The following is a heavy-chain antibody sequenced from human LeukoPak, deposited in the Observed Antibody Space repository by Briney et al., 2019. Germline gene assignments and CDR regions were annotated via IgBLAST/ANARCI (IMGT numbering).Heavy chain of an antibody. CDR3: AGGMATILDY. Sequence: SETLSLTCAVYGGSFSGYFWSWIRQPPGKGLEGIGEINHSGSTNYKPSLKSRVTISVDTSKNQFSLKLSSVTAADTAVYYCAGGMATILDYWGQGTLVTVSS. J-gene: IGHJ4*02. D-gene: IGHD5-24*01. CDR2: INHSGST. V-gene: IGHV4-34*01. CDR1: GGSFSGYF.